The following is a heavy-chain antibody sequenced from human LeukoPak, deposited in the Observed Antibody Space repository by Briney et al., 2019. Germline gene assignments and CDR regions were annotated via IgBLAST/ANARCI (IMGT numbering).Heavy chain of an antibody. J-gene: IGHJ5*02. Sequence: SETLSLTCTVSGGSISSGGYYWSWIRQHPGKGLEWIGYIYYSGSTYYNPSHKSRVTISVDTSKNQFSLKLSSVTAADTAVYYCARVDAAAGTNWFDPWGQGTLVTVSS. CDR3: ARVDAAAGTNWFDP. CDR1: GGSISSGGYY. D-gene: IGHD6-13*01. CDR2: IYYSGST. V-gene: IGHV4-31*03.